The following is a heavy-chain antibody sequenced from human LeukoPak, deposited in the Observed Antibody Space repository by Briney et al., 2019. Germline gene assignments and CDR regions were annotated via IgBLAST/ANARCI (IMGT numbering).Heavy chain of an antibody. J-gene: IGHJ4*02. V-gene: IGHV4-39*01. CDR2: VSYTGST. D-gene: IGHD3-16*01. CDR1: GASLRNRLYY. Sequence: PSETLSLACTVSGASLRNRLYYWGWVRQTPGKGLQWIGSVSYTGSTYYNPSLTSRVTIFADTSEHQFSLKVTSVTAAYTAVYYSARRAFSHLGFFDYWAQGTLVTVSS. CDR3: ARRAFSHLGFFDY.